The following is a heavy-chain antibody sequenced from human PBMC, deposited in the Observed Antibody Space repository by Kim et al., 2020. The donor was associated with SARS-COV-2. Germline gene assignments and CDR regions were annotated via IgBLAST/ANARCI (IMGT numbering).Heavy chain of an antibody. Sequence: GGSLRLSCAASGFTFSSYSMNWVRQAPGKGLEWVSSISSSSSYIYYADSVKGRFTISRDNAKNSLYLQMNSLRAEDTAVYYCARDGSDYDSSGYSFDYWGQGTLVTVSS. CDR3: ARDGSDYDSSGYSFDY. V-gene: IGHV3-21*01. CDR2: ISSSSSYI. CDR1: GFTFSSYS. D-gene: IGHD3-22*01. J-gene: IGHJ4*02.